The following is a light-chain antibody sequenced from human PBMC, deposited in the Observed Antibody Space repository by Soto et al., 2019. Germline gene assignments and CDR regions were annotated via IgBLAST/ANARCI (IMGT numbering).Light chain of an antibody. CDR2: GAA. J-gene: IGKJ2*01. CDR1: QSVSSSY. Sequence: EIVLTQSPGTLSLSPGERATLSCRASQSVSSSYLAWYQQKPGQAPRRLIYGAASRATGIPDRLSGSGSGTDFTLTISRLEPEDFAVYYCQQYGSSPLYTFGQGTKLEIK. CDR3: QQYGSSPLYT. V-gene: IGKV3-20*01.